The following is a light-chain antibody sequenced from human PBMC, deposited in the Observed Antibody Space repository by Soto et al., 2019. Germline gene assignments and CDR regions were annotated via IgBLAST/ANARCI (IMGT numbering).Light chain of an antibody. CDR1: QSISTW. CDR3: QQYNTSSLT. V-gene: IGKV1-5*03. J-gene: IGKJ4*01. Sequence: DIQMPQSPSTLSASVGDRVTITCRASQSISTWLAWYQQKPGKAPKLLIYKASSLESGVPSRFSGSGSGTEFALTISSLQPDDFATYYCQQYNTSSLTFGGGTKVEIK. CDR2: KAS.